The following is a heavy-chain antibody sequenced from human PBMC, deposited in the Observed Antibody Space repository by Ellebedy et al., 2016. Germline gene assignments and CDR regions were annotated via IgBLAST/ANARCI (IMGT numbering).Heavy chain of an antibody. CDR3: ARWGDGYCSGGSCFGI. D-gene: IGHD2-15*01. CDR2: ISAYNGNT. J-gene: IGHJ3*02. CDR1: GYTFTSYG. V-gene: IGHV1-18*01. Sequence: ASVKVSXXASGYTFTSYGISWVRQAPGQGLEWMGWISAYNGNTNYAQKLQGRVTMTTDTSTSTAYMELRSLRSDDTAVYYCARWGDGYCSGGSCFGIWGQGTMVTVSS.